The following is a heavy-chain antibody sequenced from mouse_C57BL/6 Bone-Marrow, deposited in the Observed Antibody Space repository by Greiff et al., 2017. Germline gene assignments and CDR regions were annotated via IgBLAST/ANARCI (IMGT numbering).Heavy chain of an antibody. Sequence: EVKLVESGPGLVKPSQSLSLTCSVTGYSITSGYYWNWIRQFPGNKLEWMGYISYDGSNNYNPSLKNRISITRDTSKNQFFLKLNSVTTEDTATYYCARDRGIRYFDVWGTGTTVTVSS. CDR1: GYSITSGYY. CDR2: ISYDGSN. V-gene: IGHV3-6*01. J-gene: IGHJ1*03. CDR3: ARDRGIRYFDV. D-gene: IGHD2-12*01.